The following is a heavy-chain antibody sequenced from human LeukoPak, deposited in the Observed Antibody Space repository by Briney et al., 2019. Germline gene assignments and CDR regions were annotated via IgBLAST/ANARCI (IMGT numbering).Heavy chain of an antibody. D-gene: IGHD1-1*01. Sequence: GGSLRLSCAASGLTVSSSFMSWVRQAPGKGLEWVSLIYTSGGTHYADSVKGRFTISRDNSKNTLYLQMNSLRAEDTAVYYCAREITNYYGMDVWGQGTTVTVSS. V-gene: IGHV3-66*01. CDR1: GLTVSSSF. CDR2: IYTSGGT. J-gene: IGHJ6*02. CDR3: AREITNYYGMDV.